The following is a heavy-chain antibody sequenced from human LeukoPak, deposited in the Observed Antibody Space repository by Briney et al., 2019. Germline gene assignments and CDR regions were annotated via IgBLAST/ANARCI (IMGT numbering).Heavy chain of an antibody. V-gene: IGHV1-69*04. CDR1: GYTFTAYY. J-gene: IGHJ4*02. D-gene: IGHD3-16*02. Sequence: SVKVSCKASGYTFTAYYIHWVRRAPGQGLEWMGRIIPILGIANYAQKFQGRVTITADKSTSTAYMELSSLRSEDTAVYYCARDQVDYDYVWGSYRLDYWGQGTLVTVSS. CDR2: IIPILGIA. CDR3: ARDQVDYDYVWGSYRLDY.